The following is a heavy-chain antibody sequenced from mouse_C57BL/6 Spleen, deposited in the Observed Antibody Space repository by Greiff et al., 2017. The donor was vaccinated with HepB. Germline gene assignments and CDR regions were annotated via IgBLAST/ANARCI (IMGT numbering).Heavy chain of an antibody. CDR3: ARADYYGNYEDFDY. CDR1: GYTFTSYW. V-gene: IGHV1-50*01. CDR2: IDPSDSYT. J-gene: IGHJ2*01. Sequence: VQLQQPGAELVKPGASVKLSCKASGYTFTSYWMQWVKQRPGQGLEWIGEIDPSDSYTNYNQKFKGKATLTVDTSSSTAYMQLSSLTSEDSAVYYCARADYYGNYEDFDYWGQGTTLTVSS. D-gene: IGHD2-1*01.